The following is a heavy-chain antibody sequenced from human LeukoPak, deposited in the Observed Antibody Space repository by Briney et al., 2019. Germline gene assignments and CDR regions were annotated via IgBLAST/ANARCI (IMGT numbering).Heavy chain of an antibody. CDR1: GFTFSSYW. CDR3: AVIYGSGSYFLDY. D-gene: IGHD3-10*01. CDR2: IKQDGSEK. Sequence: GGSLRLSCAASGFTFSSYWMSWVRQAPGKGLEWVADIKQDGSEKYYVDSVKGRFTISRDNSKNTLYLQMNSLRAEDTAVYYCAVIYGSGSYFLDYWGQGTLVTVSS. J-gene: IGHJ4*02. V-gene: IGHV3-7*02.